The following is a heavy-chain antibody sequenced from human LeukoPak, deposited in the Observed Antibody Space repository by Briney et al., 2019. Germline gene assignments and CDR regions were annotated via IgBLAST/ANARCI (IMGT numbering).Heavy chain of an antibody. D-gene: IGHD3-10*01. V-gene: IGHV3-9*01. J-gene: IGHJ6*03. CDR3: AKGYGSAFYYYYMDV. CDR2: ISWNSGSI. Sequence: GGSLRLSCAASGFTFDDYAMHWVRQAPGKGLEWVSGISWNSGSIGYADSVKGRFTISRDNAKDSLYLQMNSLRAEDTALYYCAKGYGSAFYYYYMDVWGKGTTVTISS. CDR1: GFTFDDYA.